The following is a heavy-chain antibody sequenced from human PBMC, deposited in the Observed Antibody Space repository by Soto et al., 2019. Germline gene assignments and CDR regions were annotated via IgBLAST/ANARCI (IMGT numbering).Heavy chain of an antibody. CDR3: ARGRDGDY. J-gene: IGHJ4*02. CDR2: ISAHNGNT. CDR1: GYAFTTYG. D-gene: IGHD6-6*01. V-gene: IGHV1-18*01. Sequence: QVHLVQSGAEVKKPGASVKVSCKGSGYAFTTYGITWVRQAPGQGLEWMGWISAHNGNTNYTQKLQGRVTVTRDTSTSAAYMELRSLRSDDTAVYYCARGRDGDYWGQGALVTVSS.